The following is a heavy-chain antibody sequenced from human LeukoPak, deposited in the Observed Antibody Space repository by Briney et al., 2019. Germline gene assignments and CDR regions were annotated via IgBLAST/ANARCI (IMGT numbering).Heavy chain of an antibody. CDR1: GFTFSTCS. CDR3: VRGYYDIVTAYFALYYYGMDV. J-gene: IGHJ6*02. CDR2: ISSSSGTI. Sequence: PGGSLRLSCAASGFTFSTCSMNWVRQAPGKGLEWVSYISSSSGTIYYADSVKGRFTISRDNAENSMYLLMKSLRAEDTAVYYCVRGYYDIVTAYFALYYYGMDVWGQGTTVTVSS. V-gene: IGHV3-48*01. D-gene: IGHD3-9*01.